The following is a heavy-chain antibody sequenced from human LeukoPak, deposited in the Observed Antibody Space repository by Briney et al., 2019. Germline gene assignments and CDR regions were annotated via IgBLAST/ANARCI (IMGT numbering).Heavy chain of an antibody. CDR2: ISAYNGNT. CDR3: AKDLYYYGSSGYYGEY. J-gene: IGHJ4*02. D-gene: IGHD3-22*01. V-gene: IGHV1-18*01. Sequence: ASVKVSCKASGYTFTDSGINWVRQAPGQGLEWMGWISAYNGNTHYAQNLQGRVTMITDKSTSTAYMELRSLRSDDTAVYYCAKDLYYYGSSGYYGEYWGQGTLVTVSS. CDR1: GYTFTDSG.